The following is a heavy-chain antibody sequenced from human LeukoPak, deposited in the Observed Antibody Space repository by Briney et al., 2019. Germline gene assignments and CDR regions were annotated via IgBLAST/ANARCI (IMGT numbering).Heavy chain of an antibody. J-gene: IGHJ4*02. D-gene: IGHD6-19*01. CDR1: GGSISNYH. V-gene: IGHV4-4*07. CDR2: IHTSGST. Sequence: PSETLSLTCTVSGGSISNYHWSWIRQPAGKGLEWISQIHTSGSTNYNPPLKSRVTVSIDTPENQLSLTIRSVTAADTAIYYCARRHISSGWSFDYWGQGTLVTVSS. CDR3: ARRHISSGWSFDY.